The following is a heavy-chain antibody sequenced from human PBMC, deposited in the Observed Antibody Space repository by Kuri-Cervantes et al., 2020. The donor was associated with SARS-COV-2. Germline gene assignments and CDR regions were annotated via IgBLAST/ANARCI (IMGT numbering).Heavy chain of an antibody. Sequence: GSLRLSCTVSGVSISSSSYYWGWIRQPPGKGLQWIANIYYSGSAYYTPSLKSRVTISVDTSKNQFSLKLTSVTAADTAVYYCATSQNLEWSPAGVFWYFDLWGRGTLVTVSS. J-gene: IGHJ2*01. V-gene: IGHV4-39*01. D-gene: IGHD3-3*01. CDR1: GVSISSSSYY. CDR3: ATSQNLEWSPAGVFWYFDL. CDR2: IYYSGSA.